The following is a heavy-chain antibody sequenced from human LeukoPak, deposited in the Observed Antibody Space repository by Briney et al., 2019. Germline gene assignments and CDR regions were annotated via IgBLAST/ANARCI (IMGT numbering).Heavy chain of an antibody. D-gene: IGHD3-10*01. CDR3: AKEPYSYGSGTNWFDS. J-gene: IGHJ5*01. Sequence: GGSLRLSCAASGFSVSDQYMNWVRQAPGRGLEWVAVIYSARSIYYADSVKGRFTISRDNAKNSQYLQMNSLRAEDTAVYYCAKEPYSYGSGTNWFDSWGQGTLVTVSS. CDR2: IYSARSI. V-gene: IGHV3-69-1*02. CDR1: GFSVSDQY.